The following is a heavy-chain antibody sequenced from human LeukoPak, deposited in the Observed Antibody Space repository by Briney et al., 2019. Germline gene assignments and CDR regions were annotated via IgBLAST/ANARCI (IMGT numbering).Heavy chain of an antibody. CDR2: INPNSGGT. CDR1: GYTFTGYY. J-gene: IGHJ5*02. D-gene: IGHD3-10*01. Sequence: ASAKVSCKASGYTFTGYYMHWVRQAPGQGLEWMGWINPNSGGTNYAQKFQGRVTMTRDTSISTAYMELSRLRSDDTAVYYCARDGGGITYNWFDPWGQGTLVTVSS. CDR3: ARDGGGITYNWFDP. V-gene: IGHV1-2*02.